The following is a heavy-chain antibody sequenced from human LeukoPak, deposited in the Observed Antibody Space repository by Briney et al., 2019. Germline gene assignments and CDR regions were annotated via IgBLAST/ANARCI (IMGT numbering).Heavy chain of an antibody. CDR1: GGPFSGYY. J-gene: IGHJ6*04. CDR3: ARRGYSSSWPRNYYYYYGMDV. Sequence: PSETLSLTCAVYGGPFSGYYWSWIRQPPGKEPEWIGEINHSGSTNYNPSLKSRVTISVDTSKNQFSLKLSSVTAADTAVYYCARRGYSSSWPRNYYYYYGMDVWGKGTTVTVSS. V-gene: IGHV4-34*01. CDR2: INHSGST. D-gene: IGHD6-13*01.